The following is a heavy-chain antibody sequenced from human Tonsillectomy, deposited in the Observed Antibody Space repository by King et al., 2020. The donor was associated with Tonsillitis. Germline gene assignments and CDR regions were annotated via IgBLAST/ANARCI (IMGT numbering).Heavy chain of an antibody. V-gene: IGHV3-15*01. CDR3: TTDRGDGEGGFDH. CDR1: GFIFNDAW. CDR2: IRSKTDGGTI. Sequence: VQLVESGGGLVKPGGSLRLSCAASGFIFNDAWMSWVRQAPGKGLEWVGRIRSKTDGGTIHYAAPVKGRFTISRDDSKKTLFLQMNSLTTEDTAVYYCTTDRGDGEGGFDHWGQGTLVTVSS. J-gene: IGHJ4*02. D-gene: IGHD3-16*01.